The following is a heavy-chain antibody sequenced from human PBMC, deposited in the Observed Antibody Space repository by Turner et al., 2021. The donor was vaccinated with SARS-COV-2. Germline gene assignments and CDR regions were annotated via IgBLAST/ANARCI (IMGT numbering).Heavy chain of an antibody. CDR3: AKQLGLYSNPMYYFDY. CDR2: ISYDGNNK. V-gene: IGHV3-30*18. J-gene: IGHJ4*02. CDR1: GFTFSSYG. D-gene: IGHD4-4*01. Sequence: QVQMVESGGAVVQPGRSLRLSCAASGFTFSSYGMHWVRQAPGKGLEWVAVISYDGNNKYYADSVKGRFTISRDNSKNTLNLQMISLRAEDTAVYYCAKQLGLYSNPMYYFDYWGQGTLVTVSS.